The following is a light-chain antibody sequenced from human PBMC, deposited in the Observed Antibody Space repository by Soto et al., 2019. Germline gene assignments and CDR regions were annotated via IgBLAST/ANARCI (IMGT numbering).Light chain of an antibody. CDR3: CSSSGVTTWI. V-gene: IGLV2-23*02. Sequence: QSALSQPASVSGSPGQSVTISCSGTGNDVGNYNLVSWYQQHPGKVPKLLIYEVSRRPSGVSDRFSASKSGNTASLTISGLQADDEADYYCCSSSGVTTWIFGGGTKLNVL. CDR2: EVS. J-gene: IGLJ3*02. CDR1: GNDVGNYNL.